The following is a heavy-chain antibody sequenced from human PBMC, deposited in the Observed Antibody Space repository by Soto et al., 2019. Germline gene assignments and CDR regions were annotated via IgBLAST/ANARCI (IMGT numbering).Heavy chain of an antibody. CDR3: AHSQEDDSSGYGGGGDPFDI. CDR1: GFSLSTSGVG. D-gene: IGHD3-22*01. Sequence: QITLKESGPPLVKPTQTLTLTCTFSGFSLSTSGVGVGWIRQPPGKALEWLALIYWNDDKRYSPSLKSRLTSTKDTSKNQVVLTMTHMDPVETATYYCAHSQEDDSSGYGGGGDPFDIWGQGTMVTVSS. J-gene: IGHJ3*02. V-gene: IGHV2-5*01. CDR2: IYWNDDK.